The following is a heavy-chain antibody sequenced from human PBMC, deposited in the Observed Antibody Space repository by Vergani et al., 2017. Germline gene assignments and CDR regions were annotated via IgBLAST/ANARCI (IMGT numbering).Heavy chain of an antibody. D-gene: IGHD1-1*01. V-gene: IGHV3-30*03. CDR3: ATKSCGTPGCQIGYFRE. J-gene: IGHJ1*01. CDR1: GFTSSYYG. Sequence: QVHLVESGGGVVQPGRSLRLSCVVSGFTSSYYGMHWVRQAPGKGLEWVAVISYDGTQKYYADSVKGRFTISRDNSKSTLYLQMNSLRTEDTAVYYCATKSCGTPGCQIGYFREWGRRTLVTVSS. CDR2: ISYDGTQK.